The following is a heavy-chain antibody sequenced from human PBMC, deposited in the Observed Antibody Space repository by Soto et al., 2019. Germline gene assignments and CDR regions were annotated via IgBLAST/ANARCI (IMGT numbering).Heavy chain of an antibody. V-gene: IGHV1-18*01. J-gene: IGHJ4*02. CDR1: GYTFTSYG. CDR2: ISAYNGNT. Sequence: ASVKVSCKASGYTFTSYGISWVRQAPGQGLEWMGWISAYNGNTNYAQKLQGRVTMTTDTSTSTAYMELRSLRSDDTAVYYCARDLTYGPGRFFPNDFDYWGQGTLVTVSS. D-gene: IGHD4-17*01. CDR3: ARDLTYGPGRFFPNDFDY.